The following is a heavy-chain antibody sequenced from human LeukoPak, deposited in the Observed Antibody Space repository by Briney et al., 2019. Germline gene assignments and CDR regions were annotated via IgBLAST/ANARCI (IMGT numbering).Heavy chain of an antibody. CDR1: GFTFSSYA. D-gene: IGHD3-22*01. J-gene: IGHJ3*02. CDR2: ISGSGGST. Sequence: GGSLRLSCAASGFTFSSYAMSWVRQAPGKGLEWVSAISGSGGSTYYADSVKGRFTISRDNSKNTLYLQMNSLRAEDTAVYYCAKDRGDYYDSSGYYYYNAFDIWGQGTMVTVSS. CDR3: AKDRGDYYDSSGYYYYNAFDI. V-gene: IGHV3-23*01.